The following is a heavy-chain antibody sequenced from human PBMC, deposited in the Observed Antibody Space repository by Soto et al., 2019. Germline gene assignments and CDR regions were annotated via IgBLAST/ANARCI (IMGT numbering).Heavy chain of an antibody. V-gene: IGHV3-21*01. CDR3: ARCMGLDGSGYAFFDS. CDR1: GFTFSGHT. CDR2: VSSSSSYI. D-gene: IGHD3-10*01. J-gene: IGHJ4*02. Sequence: EVQLVESGGGLVKPGGSLRLSCAASGFTFSGHTINWVRQAPGKGLEWVSSVSSSSSYIYYADSVKGRFTVSRDNAEKSLYLQMNSLRAEDTASYYCARCMGLDGSGYAFFDSWGQGTLVTVSS.